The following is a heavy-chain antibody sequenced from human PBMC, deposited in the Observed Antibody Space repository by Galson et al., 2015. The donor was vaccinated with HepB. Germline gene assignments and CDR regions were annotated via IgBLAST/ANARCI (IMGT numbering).Heavy chain of an antibody. CDR2: IIPIFGTA. CDR3: ARDRGSTGYYYYYGMDV. Sequence: SVKVSCKASGGTFSSYAISWVRQAPGQGLKWMGGIIPIFGTANYAQKFQGRVTITADESTSTAYMELSSLRSEDTAVYYCARDRGSTGYYYYYGMDVWGQGTTVTVSS. V-gene: IGHV1-69*13. J-gene: IGHJ6*02. CDR1: GGTFSSYA. D-gene: IGHD2-8*02.